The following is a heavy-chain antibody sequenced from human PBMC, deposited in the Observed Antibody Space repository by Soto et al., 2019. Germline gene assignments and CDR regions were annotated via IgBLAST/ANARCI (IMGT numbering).Heavy chain of an antibody. Sequence: QVQLQESGPGLVKPSETLSLTCTVSGGSISSYYWSWIRQPPGKGLEWIGYIYYSGSTNYNPSLKSRVTISVDTSKNQFSLKLSSVTAADTAVYYCARHSGGTAAGDYYYGMDAWGQGTTVTVSS. CDR1: GGSISSYY. CDR3: ARHSGGTAAGDYYYGMDA. V-gene: IGHV4-59*08. CDR2: IYYSGST. J-gene: IGHJ6*02. D-gene: IGHD6-13*01.